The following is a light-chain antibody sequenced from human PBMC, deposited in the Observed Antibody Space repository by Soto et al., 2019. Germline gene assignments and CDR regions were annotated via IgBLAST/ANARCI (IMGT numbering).Light chain of an antibody. Sequence: EIVLTQSPATLSLSPGEGATLSCRASGNINNYLGWYQQKPGQAPRLLISDASNRASGVPVRFSGSGSGTDFTLTISSLESEDSAVYFCQQRYAWYTFGQGTKLEIK. V-gene: IGKV3D-11*02. CDR3: QQRYAWYT. J-gene: IGKJ2*01. CDR2: DAS. CDR1: GNINNY.